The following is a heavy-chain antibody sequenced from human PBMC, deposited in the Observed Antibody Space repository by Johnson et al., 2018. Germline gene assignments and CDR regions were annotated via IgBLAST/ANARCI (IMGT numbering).Heavy chain of an antibody. Sequence: QVQLVESGGGVVQPGRSLRLSCAASGFTFSSYGMHWVRQAPGKGLEWVAVISYDGSNKYYADSVKGRFTISRDNSKNTLYLQMNSLRAEDTAVYYCARECWPGAPDAFDIWGQGTMVTVSS. J-gene: IGHJ3*02. CDR1: GFTFSSYG. V-gene: IGHV3-30*03. CDR3: ARECWPGAPDAFDI. D-gene: IGHD1-26*01. CDR2: ISYDGSNK.